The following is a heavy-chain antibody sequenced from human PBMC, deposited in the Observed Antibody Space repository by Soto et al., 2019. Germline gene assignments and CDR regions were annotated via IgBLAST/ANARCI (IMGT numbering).Heavy chain of an antibody. CDR1: GDTFTEYY. D-gene: IGHD2-21*02. Sequence: QVQLMQSGAEVKKPGASVKVSCKASGDTFTEYYIHWVRQAPGQGLGWMGTVNASGGDTTYEQHFLGRVTMTRDTANSTLYMQLTSLTSEDTAVYYCARGAHVVVVTAALDYWGQGTLVTVSS. V-gene: IGHV1-46*01. J-gene: IGHJ4*02. CDR3: ARGAHVVVVTAALDY. CDR2: VNASGGDT.